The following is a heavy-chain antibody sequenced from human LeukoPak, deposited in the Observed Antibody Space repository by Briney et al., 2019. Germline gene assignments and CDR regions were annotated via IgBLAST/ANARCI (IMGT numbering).Heavy chain of an antibody. V-gene: IGHV4-34*01. J-gene: IGHJ5*02. D-gene: IGHD6-19*01. CDR3: ARGGRSGWHYHNWFDL. CDR1: GGSFSGYY. Sequence: SETLSLTCAVYGGSFSGYYWSWIRQPPGKGLEWIGEINHSGSTNYNPPLKSRVTISVDTSKNQFSLKLSSVTAADTAVYYCARGGRSGWHYHNWFDLWGQGTLVTVSS. CDR2: INHSGST.